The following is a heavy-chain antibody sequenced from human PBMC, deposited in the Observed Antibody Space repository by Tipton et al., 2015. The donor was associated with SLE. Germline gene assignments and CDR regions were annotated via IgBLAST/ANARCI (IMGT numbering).Heavy chain of an antibody. Sequence: TLSLTCAVSGGSISSGDYYWSWIRQPPGKGLEWIGYIYYSGSTYYNPSLKSRVTISVDTSKNQFSLKLSSVTAADTAVYYCARGLAVAGRHFDYWGQGTLVTVSS. CDR2: IYYSGST. CDR1: GGSISSGDYY. CDR3: ARGLAVAGRHFDY. J-gene: IGHJ4*02. V-gene: IGHV4-30-4*01. D-gene: IGHD6-19*01.